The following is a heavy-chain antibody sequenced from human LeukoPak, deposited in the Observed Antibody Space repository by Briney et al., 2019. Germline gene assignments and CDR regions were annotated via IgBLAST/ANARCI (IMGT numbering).Heavy chain of an antibody. J-gene: IGHJ4*02. CDR1: GFTFSVAW. V-gene: IGHV3-15*01. CDR3: ATDPIPRLPHEGY. Sequence: GGSLRLSCAASGFTFSVAWMSWVRQAPGKGLEWVGRIKSNADGGTTGYAAPVKGRFTISRHDSESTLYLQMNSLKTEDTAVYYCATDPIPRLPHEGYWGQGTLVTVSS. CDR2: IKSNADGGTT. D-gene: IGHD5-12*01.